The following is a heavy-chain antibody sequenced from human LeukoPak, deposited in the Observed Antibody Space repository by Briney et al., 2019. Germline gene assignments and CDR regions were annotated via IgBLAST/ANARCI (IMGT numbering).Heavy chain of an antibody. V-gene: IGHV3-23*01. Sequence: GGSLRLSCAASGFTFSYYAMSWVRQAPGKGLEWVSGISGSASSTFSADSVKGRFTISRDNSKNMVYLQMNSLRAEDTAVYCCAKDDVPGGGSYFYGMDVWGQGTTVTVSS. CDR2: ISGSASST. CDR1: GFTFSYYA. D-gene: IGHD1-26*01. J-gene: IGHJ6*02. CDR3: AKDDVPGGGSYFYGMDV.